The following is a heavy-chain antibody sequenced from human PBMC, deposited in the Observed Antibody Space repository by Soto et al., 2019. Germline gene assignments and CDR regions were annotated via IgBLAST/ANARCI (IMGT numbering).Heavy chain of an antibody. CDR1: GYTFTSYY. J-gene: IGHJ3*02. CDR3: AGETYYYDSSGYYGDAFDI. V-gene: IGHV1-46*01. CDR2: INPSGGST. Sequence: QVQLVQSGAEVKKPGASVKVSCKASGYTFTSYYMHWVRQAPGQGLEWMGIINPSGGSTSYAQKFQGRVTRTRDTSTSTVYRELSSLRSEDTAVYYCAGETYYYDSSGYYGDAFDIWGQGTMVTVSS. D-gene: IGHD3-22*01.